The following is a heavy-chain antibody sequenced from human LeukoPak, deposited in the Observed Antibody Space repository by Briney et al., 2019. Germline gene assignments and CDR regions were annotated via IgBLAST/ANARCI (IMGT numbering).Heavy chain of an antibody. CDR2: INYSGNT. Sequence: SETLSLTCTVSGGSISSSSDYWGWIRQPPGKGLEWIGTINYSGNTLYNPSLKSRVTISVDTSRNQFSLKLRSVTAADTAVYYCARQALADYFDYWGRGTLVTVSS. D-gene: IGHD1-1*01. J-gene: IGHJ4*02. V-gene: IGHV4-39*01. CDR1: GGSISSSSDY. CDR3: ARQALADYFDY.